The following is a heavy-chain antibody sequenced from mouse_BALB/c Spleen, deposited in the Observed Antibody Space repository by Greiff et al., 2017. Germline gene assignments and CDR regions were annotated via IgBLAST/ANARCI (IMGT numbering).Heavy chain of an antibody. J-gene: IGHJ2*01. CDR1: GYSITSDYA. CDR2: ISYSGST. V-gene: IGHV3-2*02. CDR3: AREGGYFDY. Sequence: VQLQQSGPGLVKPSQSLSLTCTVTGYSITSDYAWNWIRQFPGNKLEWMGYISYSGSTSYNPSLKSRISITRDTSKNQFFLQLNSVTTEDTATYYCAREGGYFDYWGQGTTLTVSS.